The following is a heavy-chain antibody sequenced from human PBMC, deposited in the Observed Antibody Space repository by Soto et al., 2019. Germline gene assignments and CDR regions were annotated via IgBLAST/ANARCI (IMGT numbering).Heavy chain of an antibody. Sequence: QVQLQESGPGLVKPSGTLSLTCSVSGDSVTSDSYYWTWIRQPPGKTLEWVGFILSSGGTSTNPSLRSRFSMSVDTSKNQFSRRLTSVTAADTGVYFCAKGFSTGLYVDSWGRGAQVTVSS. CDR2: ILSSGGT. D-gene: IGHD6-19*01. V-gene: IGHV4-61*01. CDR3: AKGFSTGLYVDS. CDR1: GDSVTSDSYY. J-gene: IGHJ5*01.